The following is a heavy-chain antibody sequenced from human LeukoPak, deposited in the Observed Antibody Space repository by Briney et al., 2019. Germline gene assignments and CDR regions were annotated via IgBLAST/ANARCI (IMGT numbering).Heavy chain of an antibody. D-gene: IGHD1-1*01. J-gene: IGHJ3*01. V-gene: IGHV3-48*01. CDR3: ARDCRRWNGVFDV. CDR2: ISPSGGTI. CDR1: GFTFREYG. Sequence: GGSLRLSCAASGFTFREYGLNWVCQAPGKGLEWVSYISPSGGTIYYADSVKGRLIISRDNAKNSLYLQMNSLRPEDTALYYCARDCRRWNGVFDVWGQETTVTVSS.